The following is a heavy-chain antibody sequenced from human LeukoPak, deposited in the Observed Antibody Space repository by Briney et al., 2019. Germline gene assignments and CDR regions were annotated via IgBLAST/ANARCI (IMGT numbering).Heavy chain of an antibody. V-gene: IGHV3-15*01. CDR1: GFTFSNAW. J-gene: IGHJ4*02. CDR2: IKSKTDGGTT. D-gene: IGHD5-12*01. Sequence: GGSLRLSCAASGFTFSNAWMSWVRQAPGKGLEWVGRIKSKTDGGTTDYAAPVKGRFTISRDDSKNTLYLQMNSLKTEDTAVYYCTTLLGVDVDIVATSNWGQGTLVTVSS. CDR3: TTLLGVDVDIVATSN.